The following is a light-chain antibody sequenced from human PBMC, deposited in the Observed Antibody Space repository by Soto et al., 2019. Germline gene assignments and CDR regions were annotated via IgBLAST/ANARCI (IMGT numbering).Light chain of an antibody. V-gene: IGKV1-39*01. CDR2: AAS. CDR1: QSISSY. CDR3: QQSYRTPIT. J-gene: IGKJ5*01. Sequence: DIHMTQSPSSLSASVLDIFTVTCLASQSISSYLNWYQQKPGKAPKLLIYAASSLQSGVPSRFSGSGSGTDFTLTISSLQPEDFATYYCQQSYRTPITFGQGTRLEIK.